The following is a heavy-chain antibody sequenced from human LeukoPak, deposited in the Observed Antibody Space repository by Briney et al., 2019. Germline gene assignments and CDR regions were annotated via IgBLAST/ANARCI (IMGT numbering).Heavy chain of an antibody. V-gene: IGHV4-34*01. CDR3: ARGRRYSNYYYGMDV. D-gene: IGHD4-11*01. CDR2: INHSGST. Sequence: NSSETLSLTCAVYGGSFSGYYWSWIRQPPGKGLEWIGEINHSGSTNYNPSLKSRVTISVDTSKNQFSLKLSSVTAADTAVYYCARGRRYSNYYYGMDVWGQGTTVTVSS. J-gene: IGHJ6*02. CDR1: GGSFSGYY.